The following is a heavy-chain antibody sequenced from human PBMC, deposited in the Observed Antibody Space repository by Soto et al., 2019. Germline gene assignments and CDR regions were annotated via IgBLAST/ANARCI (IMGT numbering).Heavy chain of an antibody. J-gene: IGHJ5*02. CDR2: ISYSGTT. Sequence: QVQLQESGPGLVKPSQTLSLTCTVSGDSISSSNNYWSWIRQPPGEGLEWIGFISYSGTTSYSPSLKSRLAISLDTSKYQFSLSLSSVTAADTAVYYCARGRGYSYGLDPWGQGTLVTVSS. CDR3: ARGRGYSYGLDP. CDR1: GDSISSSNNY. V-gene: IGHV4-30-4*01. D-gene: IGHD5-18*01.